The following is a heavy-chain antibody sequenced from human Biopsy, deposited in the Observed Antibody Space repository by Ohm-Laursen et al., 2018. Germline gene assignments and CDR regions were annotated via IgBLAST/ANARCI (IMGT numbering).Heavy chain of an antibody. CDR3: AREDEGLLRALDL. V-gene: IGHV4-4*07. Sequence: SDTLSFTCTVSGASMTGYFWTWVRQPAGKGLEWIGHIYTIGDTTYNPSLESRVTMSLDTSKNQFSLKMTSLTAADTAVYFCAREDEGLLRALDLWGQGTMVTVSS. CDR2: IYTIGDT. D-gene: IGHD3-3*01. J-gene: IGHJ3*01. CDR1: GASMTGYF.